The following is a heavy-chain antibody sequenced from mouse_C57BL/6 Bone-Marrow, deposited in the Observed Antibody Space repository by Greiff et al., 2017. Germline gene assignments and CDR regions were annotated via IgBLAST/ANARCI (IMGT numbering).Heavy chain of an antibody. D-gene: IGHD1-1*01. CDR1: GYSFTGYF. CDR2: INPYNGDT. Sequence: VQLQQSGPELVKPGDSVKISCTASGYSFTGYFMNWVMQSHGKGLEWIGRINPYNGDTFYTPNFKGKATLTVDKSSSTAHIELRGLTSEDTAVYDCARRDYGSRGRYFDVWGTGTTVTVSS. V-gene: IGHV1-20*01. CDR3: ARRDYGSRGRYFDV. J-gene: IGHJ1*03.